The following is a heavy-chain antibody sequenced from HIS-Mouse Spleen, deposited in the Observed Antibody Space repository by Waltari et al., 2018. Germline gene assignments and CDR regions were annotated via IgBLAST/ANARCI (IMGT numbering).Heavy chain of an antibody. CDR1: GYPFTRYG. D-gene: IGHD3-3*01. J-gene: IGHJ5*02. Sequence: QVQLVQSGAEVKKPGASVKVSCKASGYPFTRYGIRWVRQAPGQGLEWMGWISAYNGNTNYAQKLQGRVTMTTDTSTSTAYMELRSLRSDDTAVYYCARSESRFLEWLDWFDPWGQGTLVTVSS. CDR2: ISAYNGNT. V-gene: IGHV1-18*01. CDR3: ARSESRFLEWLDWFDP.